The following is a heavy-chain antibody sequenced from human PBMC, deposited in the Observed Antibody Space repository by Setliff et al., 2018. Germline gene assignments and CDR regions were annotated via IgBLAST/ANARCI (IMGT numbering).Heavy chain of an antibody. CDR3: AKSGGYCSSTSCYSYYYYMDV. CDR2: IWYDGSNK. V-gene: IGHV3-33*06. Sequence: GGSLRLSCAASGFTFSSYGMHWVRQAPGKGLEWVAVIWYDGSNKYYADSVKGRFAISRDNSKNTLYLQMNSLRAEDTAVYYCAKSGGYCSSTSCYSYYYYMDVWGKGTTVTVSS. D-gene: IGHD2-2*02. J-gene: IGHJ6*03. CDR1: GFTFSSYG.